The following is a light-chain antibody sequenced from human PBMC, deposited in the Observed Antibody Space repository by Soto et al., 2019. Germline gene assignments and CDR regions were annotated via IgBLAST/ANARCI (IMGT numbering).Light chain of an antibody. CDR1: SSDVGTYNF. CDR2: DVA. Sequence: QSALTQPASVSGSPGQSITISCTGTSSDVGTYNFVSWYQHHPDKAPKVAIYDVANRPSGVSYRFSASKSGNTASLTISGLQAEDEDDYYCMSFTSSNTYVFVTGTKVTVL. V-gene: IGLV2-14*03. J-gene: IGLJ1*01. CDR3: MSFTSSNTYV.